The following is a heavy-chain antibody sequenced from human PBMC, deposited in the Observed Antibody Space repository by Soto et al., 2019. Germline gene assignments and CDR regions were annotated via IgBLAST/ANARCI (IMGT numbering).Heavy chain of an antibody. CDR2: IIPIFGTA. V-gene: IGHV1-69*13. D-gene: IGHD2-2*01. CDR3: ARGSIVVVPAAMYYYGMDV. J-gene: IGHJ6*02. CDR1: GGTFSSYA. Sequence: ASVKVSCKASGGTFSSYAISWVRQAPGQGLEWMGGIIPIFGTANYAQKFQGRVTITADESTSTAYMELSSLRSEDTAVYYCARGSIVVVPAAMYYYGMDVWGQGTTVTVSS.